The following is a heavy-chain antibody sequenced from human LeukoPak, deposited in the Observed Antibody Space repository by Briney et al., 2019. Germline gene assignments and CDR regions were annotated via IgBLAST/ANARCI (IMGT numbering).Heavy chain of an antibody. CDR2: INTDGRTI. D-gene: IGHD4-11*01. CDR3: VRSAFLTTEFYFDY. CDR1: GFTFSRYW. J-gene: IGHJ4*01. V-gene: IGHV3-74*01. Sequence: GGSLRLSCAASGFTFSRYWMHWVRQAPGKGLVWVSRINTDGRTITYADSVKGRFTISGDNAKNTLYLQMNSLRAEDSAVYYCVRSAFLTTEFYFDYWGHGTLLTVSS.